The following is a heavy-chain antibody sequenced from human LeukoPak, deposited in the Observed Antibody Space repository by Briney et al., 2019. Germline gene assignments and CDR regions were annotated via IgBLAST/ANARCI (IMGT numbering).Heavy chain of an antibody. Sequence: GGSLRLSCAASGFTFRLYSMNWVRQAPGKGLEWLSYIRSTDGAIAYADSVKGRFTISRDDAKNSLYLQMNCLRDEDTAVYYCARDRDWAFDYWGQGTLITVSS. CDR1: GFTFRLYS. CDR3: ARDRDWAFDY. V-gene: IGHV3-48*02. CDR2: IRSTDGAI. D-gene: IGHD3-9*01. J-gene: IGHJ4*02.